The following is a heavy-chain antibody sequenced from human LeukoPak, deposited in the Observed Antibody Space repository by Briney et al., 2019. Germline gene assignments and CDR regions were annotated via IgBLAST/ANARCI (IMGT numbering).Heavy chain of an antibody. J-gene: IGHJ4*02. V-gene: IGHV3-23*01. Sequence: GGSLRLSCAASGFTFSSYAMSWVRQAPGKGLEWVSAISGSGGSTYYADSVKGRFTISRDNSKSTLYLQMNSLRAEDTAVYYCAKGGVGEFLYYFDYWGQGTLVTASS. D-gene: IGHD1-26*01. CDR3: AKGGVGEFLYYFDY. CDR1: GFTFSSYA. CDR2: ISGSGGST.